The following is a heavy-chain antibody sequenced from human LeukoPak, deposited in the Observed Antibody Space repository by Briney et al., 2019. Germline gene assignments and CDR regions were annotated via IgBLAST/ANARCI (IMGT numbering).Heavy chain of an antibody. V-gene: IGHV3-48*03. Sequence: GGSLRLSCAASGFTFSSYEMNWVRQAPGKGLEWVSYISSSGSTIYYADSVKGRFTISRDNAKNSLYLQMNSLRVEDTAVYYCARKGYNSMADYWGQGTLVTDSS. CDR3: ARKGYNSMADY. D-gene: IGHD5-24*01. J-gene: IGHJ4*02. CDR1: GFTFSSYE. CDR2: ISSSGSTI.